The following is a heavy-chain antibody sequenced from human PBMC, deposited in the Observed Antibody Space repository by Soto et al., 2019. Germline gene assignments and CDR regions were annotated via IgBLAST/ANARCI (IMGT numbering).Heavy chain of an antibody. CDR2: ISGSGGST. Sequence: GGSLRLSCAASGFTFSSYAMSWVRQAPGKGLEWVSAISGSGGSTYYADSVKGRFTISRDNSKNTLYRQMNSLRAEDTAVYYCAKVEEDCSGGSCQTDPDYYYYYYMDVWGKGTTVTVSS. CDR3: AKVEEDCSGGSCQTDPDYYYYYYMDV. CDR1: GFTFSSYA. J-gene: IGHJ6*03. D-gene: IGHD2-15*01. V-gene: IGHV3-23*01.